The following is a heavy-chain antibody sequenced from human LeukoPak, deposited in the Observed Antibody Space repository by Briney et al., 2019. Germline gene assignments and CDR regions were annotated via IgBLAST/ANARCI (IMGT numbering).Heavy chain of an antibody. CDR2: IKQDGSEK. CDR1: GFTFSSYW. J-gene: IGHJ4*02. V-gene: IGHV3-7*04. Sequence: HPGGSLRLSCSASGFTFSSYWMSWVRQAPGKGLDWVANIKQDGSEKYYVDSVKGRFTISRDNAKNSLYLQMNSLRAEDTAVYYCARGTIAAAGYYYFDYWGQGTQVTVSS. CDR3: ARGTIAAAGYYYFDY. D-gene: IGHD6-13*01.